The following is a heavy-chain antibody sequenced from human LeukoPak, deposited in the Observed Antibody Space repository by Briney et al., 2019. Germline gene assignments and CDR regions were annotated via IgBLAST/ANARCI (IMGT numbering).Heavy chain of an antibody. J-gene: IGHJ4*02. Sequence: SETLSPTCTVSGGSISSGGYYWSWIRQPPGKGLEWIGEINHSGSTNYNPSLKSRVTISVDTSKNQFSLKLSSVTAADTAVYYCARRGEFSEFDYWGQGTLVTVSS. CDR3: ARRGEFSEFDY. CDR1: GGSISSGGYY. V-gene: IGHV4-39*07. CDR2: INHSGST. D-gene: IGHD3-16*01.